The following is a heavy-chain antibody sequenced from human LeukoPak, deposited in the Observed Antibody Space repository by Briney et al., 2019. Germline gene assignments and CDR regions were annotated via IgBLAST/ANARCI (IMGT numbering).Heavy chain of an antibody. D-gene: IGHD2-2*02. J-gene: IGHJ4*02. Sequence: GGSLRLSCAASGFTFSSYGMHWVRQAPGKGLEWVAVIWYDGSNKYYADSVKGRFTISRDNSKNTLYLQMNSLRAEDTAVYYCARGSGYCSSTSCYTGTSFDYWGQGTLVTVSS. V-gene: IGHV3-30*19. CDR2: IWYDGSNK. CDR1: GFTFSSYG. CDR3: ARGSGYCSSTSCYTGTSFDY.